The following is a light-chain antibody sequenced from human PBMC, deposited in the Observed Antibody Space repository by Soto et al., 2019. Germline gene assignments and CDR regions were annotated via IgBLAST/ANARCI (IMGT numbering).Light chain of an antibody. CDR3: HQYGSSPQT. J-gene: IGKJ1*01. Sequence: EFVLTQSPGTLSLSPGERATLSCRASQTVRNNYLAWYQQKPGQAPRLLIYDASSRATGIPDRFSGGGSGTDFTLTINRREPEDFAVFDCHQYGSSPQTFGQGTKVDIK. CDR2: DAS. CDR1: QTVRNNY. V-gene: IGKV3-20*01.